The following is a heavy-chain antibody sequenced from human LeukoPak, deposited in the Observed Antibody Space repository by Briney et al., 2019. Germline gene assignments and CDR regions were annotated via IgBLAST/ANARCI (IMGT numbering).Heavy chain of an antibody. V-gene: IGHV3-43*02. CDR3: AKDIRAAASYFDY. D-gene: IGHD6-13*01. Sequence: GGSLRLSCAASGFTFDDYAMHWVRQAPGKGLEWVSLISGDGGNTYYADSVKGRFTISRDNSKNSLYLRMNSLRTEDTAFYYCAKDIRAAASYFDYWGQGTLVTVSS. CDR1: GFTFDDYA. J-gene: IGHJ4*02. CDR2: ISGDGGNT.